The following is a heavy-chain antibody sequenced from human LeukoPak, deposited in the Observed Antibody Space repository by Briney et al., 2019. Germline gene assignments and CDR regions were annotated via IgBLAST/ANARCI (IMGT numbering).Heavy chain of an antibody. Sequence: GRSLRLSCVASGFSFSTYGMHWVRQAPGKGLEWVAVIWFDGSNKYYADSVKGRFTIPRDNSKNTLYLQMNNLRADDTAVYYCARASGCYDYWGQGTLVTVSS. CDR3: ARASGCYDY. V-gene: IGHV3-33*01. CDR2: IWFDGSNK. CDR1: GFSFSTYG. J-gene: IGHJ4*02. D-gene: IGHD1-26*01.